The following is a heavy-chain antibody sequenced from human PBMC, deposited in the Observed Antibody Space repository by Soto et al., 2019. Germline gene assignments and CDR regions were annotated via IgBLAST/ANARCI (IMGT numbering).Heavy chain of an antibody. CDR1: GFTFSDSW. CDR3: VRGGSNYAS. Sequence: EVHLVESGGGLVQPGGSLRLSCTASGFTFSDSWMTWVRQAPGKGLEWVARIKPDESEKKYADSVKGRFSSSRYNAKNSMYLQMDSLRGEDTAVYYCVRGGSNYASWGQGTLVTVSS. V-gene: IGHV3-7*01. D-gene: IGHD4-4*01. CDR2: IKPDESEK. J-gene: IGHJ5*02.